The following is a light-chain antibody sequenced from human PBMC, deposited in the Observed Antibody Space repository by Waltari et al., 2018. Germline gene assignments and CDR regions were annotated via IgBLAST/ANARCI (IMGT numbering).Light chain of an antibody. Sequence: DIQMTQSPSSLSASVGARVTITCRASQTISNYLNWYQQKPGKAPKLLIYAASTLQSGVPSTFSGSGSGTDFTLTISSLRREDFATYYCQQSHSTPRTFGQGTKVEIK. CDR1: QTISNY. CDR3: QQSHSTPRT. CDR2: AAS. V-gene: IGKV1-39*01. J-gene: IGKJ1*01.